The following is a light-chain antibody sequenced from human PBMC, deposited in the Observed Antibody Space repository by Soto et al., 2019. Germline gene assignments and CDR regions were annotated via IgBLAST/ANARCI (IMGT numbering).Light chain of an antibody. J-gene: IGLJ1*01. CDR2: SNN. CDR3: AAWDDSLSGLYV. Sequence: QSVLTQPPSASGTPGQRVTISCSGSSSSIGRNYVSWYQHLPGTAPKLVVFSNNQRPSGVPDRFSGSKSGTSASLAINGLRSEDEADYYCAAWDDSLSGLYVFGTGTKVTVL. V-gene: IGLV1-47*01. CDR1: SSSIGRNY.